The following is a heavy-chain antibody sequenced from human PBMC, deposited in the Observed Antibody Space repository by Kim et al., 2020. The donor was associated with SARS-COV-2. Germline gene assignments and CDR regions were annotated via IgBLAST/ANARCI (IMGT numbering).Heavy chain of an antibody. D-gene: IGHD6-13*01. CDR3: ARETGIAAAGY. V-gene: IGHV3-33*01. Sequence: KYYADSVKGRFTISRDNSKNTLYLQMNSLRAEDTAVYYCARETGIAAAGYWGQGTLVTVSS. CDR2: K. J-gene: IGHJ4*02.